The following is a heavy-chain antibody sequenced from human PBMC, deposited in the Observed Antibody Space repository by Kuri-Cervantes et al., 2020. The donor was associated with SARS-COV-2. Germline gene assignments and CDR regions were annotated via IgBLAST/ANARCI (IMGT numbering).Heavy chain of an antibody. Sequence: GGSLRLSCTVSGYSISSGYYWGWIRQPPGKGLEWVAFIQDDGSNKYYADSVKGRFTISGDNAKNSLYLQMNSLRAEDTAVYYCAKEGYYDFWSGPGLFDYWGQGTLVTVSS. CDR3: AKEGYYDFWSGPGLFDY. J-gene: IGHJ4*02. CDR2: IQDDGSNK. V-gene: IGHV3-30*02. D-gene: IGHD3-3*01. CDR1: GYSISSGYY.